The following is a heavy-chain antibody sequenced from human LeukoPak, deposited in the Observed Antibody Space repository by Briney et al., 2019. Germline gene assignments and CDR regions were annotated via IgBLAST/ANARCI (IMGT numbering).Heavy chain of an antibody. V-gene: IGHV4-39*07. Sequence: SETLSLTCIVSGGSISSSSYYWSWIRQPPGKGLEWIGSIGYGGSTYYNPSLKSRVTISVDTSKNQFSLKLSSVTAADTAVYYCARDHPWITMIADTWGQGTLVTVSS. CDR1: GGSISSSSYY. D-gene: IGHD3-22*01. CDR2: IGYGGST. CDR3: ARDHPWITMIADT. J-gene: IGHJ4*02.